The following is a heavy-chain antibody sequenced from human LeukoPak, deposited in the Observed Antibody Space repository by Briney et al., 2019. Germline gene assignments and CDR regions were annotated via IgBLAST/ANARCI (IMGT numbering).Heavy chain of an antibody. V-gene: IGHV4-39*01. CDR1: GGSISSSSYY. CDR2: IYYSGST. D-gene: IGHD3-3*01. J-gene: IGHJ6*03. Sequence: SETLSLTCTVSGGSISSSSYYWGWIRQPPGKGLEWIGSIYYSGSTYYNPSLKSRVTISVDTSKNQFSLKLSSVTAADTAVYYCARQRYDFWSGYLAGYYYYYMDVWGKGTTVTVSS. CDR3: ARQRYDFWSGYLAGYYYYYMDV.